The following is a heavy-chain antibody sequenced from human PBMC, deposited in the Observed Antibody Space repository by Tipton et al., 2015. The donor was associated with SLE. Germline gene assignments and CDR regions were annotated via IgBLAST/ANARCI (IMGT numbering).Heavy chain of an antibody. J-gene: IGHJ3*02. D-gene: IGHD4-17*01. CDR3: ARDYFGDYLDAFDI. CDR2: VYESGST. Sequence: TLSLTCTVSGGAISPYYWSWIRQPPGKGLEWIGYVYESGSTNYNPSLKSRVTISLGTAKHQLSLKLRSVTAADTAVYYCARDYFGDYLDAFDIWGQGTMVTVSS. V-gene: IGHV4-59*01. CDR1: GGAISPYY.